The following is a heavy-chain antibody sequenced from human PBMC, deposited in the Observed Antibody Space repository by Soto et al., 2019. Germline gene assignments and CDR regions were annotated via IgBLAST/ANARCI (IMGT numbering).Heavy chain of an antibody. V-gene: IGHV4-34*01. Sequence: SETLSLTCAVYGGSFSGYYWSWIRQPPGKGLEWIGEINHSGSTNYNPSLKSRVTISVDTSKNQFSLKLSSVPAADTAVYYCARTVVFNWNSFLTWYYGMDVWWEGTTVTVSS. CDR3: ARTVVFNWNSFLTWYYGMDV. CDR1: GGSFSGYY. J-gene: IGHJ6*01. D-gene: IGHD1-7*01. CDR2: INHSGST.